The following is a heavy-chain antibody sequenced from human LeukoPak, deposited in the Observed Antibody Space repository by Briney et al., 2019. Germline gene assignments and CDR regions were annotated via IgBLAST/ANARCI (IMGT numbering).Heavy chain of an antibody. CDR2: INPNSGGT. CDR3: ARAALPILHDYGDQITEDYFDY. Sequence: ASVKVSCKASGYTFTGYYIHWVRQAPGQGLEWMGWINPNSGGTNYAQKLQGRVTMTTDTSTSTAYMELRSLRSDDTAVYYCARAALPILHDYGDQITEDYFDYWGQGTLVTVSS. CDR1: GYTFTGYY. D-gene: IGHD4-17*01. J-gene: IGHJ4*02. V-gene: IGHV1-2*02.